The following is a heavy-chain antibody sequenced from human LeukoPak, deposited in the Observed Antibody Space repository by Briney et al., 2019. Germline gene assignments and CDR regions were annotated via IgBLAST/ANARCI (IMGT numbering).Heavy chain of an antibody. V-gene: IGHV3-11*06. CDR2: ISSSSIYT. CDR1: GFALSDYY. CDR3: ARDREYYFVY. Sequence: GGSLRLSCAASGFALSDYYMSWIRQAPGKGLEWVSYISSSSIYTNYADSVKGRFTISRDNAKNSLYLQMNSLRAEDTAVYYCARDREYYFVYWGQGTLVTVSS. J-gene: IGHJ4*02.